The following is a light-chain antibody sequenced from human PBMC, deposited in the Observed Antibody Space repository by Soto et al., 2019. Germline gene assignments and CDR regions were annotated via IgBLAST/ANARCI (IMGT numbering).Light chain of an antibody. Sequence: DIQMTQSPSTLSASVVGRCTITFRASQSLSSWLAWYQQKPGKAPKLLIYDVSSLESGVPSRFSGSGSGTEFTLTISSLQPDDFATYYCQQYNLYSLTFGQGTRLEIK. CDR3: QQYNLYSLT. J-gene: IGKJ5*01. CDR2: DVS. CDR1: QSLSSW. V-gene: IGKV1-5*01.